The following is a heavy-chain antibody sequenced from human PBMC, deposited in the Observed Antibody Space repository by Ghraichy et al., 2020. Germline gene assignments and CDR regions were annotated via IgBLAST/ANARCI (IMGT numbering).Heavy chain of an antibody. Sequence: ASVKVSCKASGYTFTSYDINWVRQATGQGLEWMGWMNPNSGNTGYAQKFQGRVTMTRNTSISTAYMELSSLRSEDTAVYYCARGRILLLWFRESYGMDVWGQGTTVTVSS. CDR3: ARGRILLLWFRESYGMDV. V-gene: IGHV1-8*01. CDR1: GYTFTSYD. J-gene: IGHJ6*02. D-gene: IGHD3-10*01. CDR2: MNPNSGNT.